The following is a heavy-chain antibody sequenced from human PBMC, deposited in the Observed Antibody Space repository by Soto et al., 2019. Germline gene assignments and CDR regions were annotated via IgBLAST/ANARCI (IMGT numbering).Heavy chain of an antibody. Sequence: GGSLRLSCVVSGFTFKNYEMNWVRQAPGKGLEWVSYISTTGSIVYYADSVKGRFTFSRDNAENSLYLQMNTLRDDDTAVYYCARLGGSYWNYYGMDVWGQGTTVTAP. CDR2: ISTTGSIV. D-gene: IGHD1-26*01. V-gene: IGHV3-48*02. J-gene: IGHJ6*02. CDR1: GFTFKNYE. CDR3: ARLGGSYWNYYGMDV.